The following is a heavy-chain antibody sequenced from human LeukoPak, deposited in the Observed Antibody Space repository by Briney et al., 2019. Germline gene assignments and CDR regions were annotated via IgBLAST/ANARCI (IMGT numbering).Heavy chain of an antibody. D-gene: IGHD2-2*01. CDR2: TYDSGSS. Sequence: PSEALSPTCAVSGGSMRNYYWSWIRQPPGKGLEWIGYTYDSGSSSYNPSLRSRVSISIDTSKNQFSLNLSSVTAADTAVYYCARGWASSWYYFDFWGQGALVTVSS. CDR1: GGSMRNYY. CDR3: ARGWASSWYYFDF. V-gene: IGHV4-59*01. J-gene: IGHJ4*02.